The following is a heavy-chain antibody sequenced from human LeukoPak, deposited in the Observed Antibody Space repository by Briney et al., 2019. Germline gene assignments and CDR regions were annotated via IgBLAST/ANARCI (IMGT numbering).Heavy chain of an antibody. CDR2: IWYDGSNK. J-gene: IGHJ4*02. CDR1: GFTFSSYG. V-gene: IGHV3-33*01. Sequence: QPGRSLRLSCAASGFTFSSYGMHWVRQAPGKGLEWVAVIWYDGSNKYYADSVKGRFTISRDNSKNTLYLQMNSLRAEDTAVYSGAREHGGSSSYYFDYGGRGPLVTVSS. D-gene: IGHD1-26*01. CDR3: AREHGGSSSYYFDY.